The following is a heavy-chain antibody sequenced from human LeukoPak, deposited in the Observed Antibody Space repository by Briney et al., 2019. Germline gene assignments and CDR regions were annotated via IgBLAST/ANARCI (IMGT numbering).Heavy chain of an antibody. CDR1: GGSFSGYY. CDR3: AREAPRYCSSTSCYVVDY. CDR2: INHSGST. V-gene: IGHV4-34*01. D-gene: IGHD2-2*01. J-gene: IGHJ4*02. Sequence: SETLSLTCAVYGGSFSGYYWSWIRHPPGKGLEWIGQINHSGSTNYNPSLKSRVTISVDTSKNQFSLKLSSVTAADTAVYYCAREAPRYCSSTSCYVVDYWGQGTLVTVSS.